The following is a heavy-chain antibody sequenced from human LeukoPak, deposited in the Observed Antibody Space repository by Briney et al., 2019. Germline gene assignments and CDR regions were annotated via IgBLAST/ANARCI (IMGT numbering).Heavy chain of an antibody. V-gene: IGHV3-23*01. CDR2: ITSSGGST. J-gene: IGHJ4*02. Sequence: PGGSLRLSCAASGFTFSSYDMSWVRQAPGKGLEWVSTITSSGGSTYYADSVKGRFTISRDNSKNTLYLQMNSLRAEDTAVYYCAKIGANVGFWGQGTLVTVSS. CDR1: GFTFSSYD. D-gene: IGHD4/OR15-4a*01. CDR3: AKIGANVGF.